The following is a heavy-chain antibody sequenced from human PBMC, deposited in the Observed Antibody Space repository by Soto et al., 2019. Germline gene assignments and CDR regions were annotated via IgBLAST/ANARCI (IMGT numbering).Heavy chain of an antibody. V-gene: IGHV3-15*07. CDR3: TTGPLGYDILTGYYHFAY. J-gene: IGHJ4*02. CDR1: GFTFSNAW. D-gene: IGHD3-9*01. Sequence: GGSLRLSRAASGFTFSNAWMNWVRQAPGKGLEWVGRIKSKTDGGTTDYAAPVKGRFTISRDDSKNTLYLQMNSLKTEDTAVYYCTTGPLGYDILTGYYHFAYWGQGTLVTVSS. CDR2: IKSKTDGGTT.